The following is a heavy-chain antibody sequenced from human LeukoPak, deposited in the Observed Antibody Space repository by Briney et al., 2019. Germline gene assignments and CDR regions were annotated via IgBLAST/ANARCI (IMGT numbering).Heavy chain of an antibody. J-gene: IGHJ4*02. D-gene: IGHD5-18*01. CDR1: GGSFSGYY. CDR2: INHSGST. Sequence: SETLSLTCAVYGGSFSGYYWSWIRQPPGKGLEWIGEINHSGSTNYNPSLKSRGTLSVDTSKNQFSLKLSSVTAADTAVYYCARPRYGYSYGYWGQGTLVTVSS. CDR3: ARPRYGYSYGY. V-gene: IGHV4-34*01.